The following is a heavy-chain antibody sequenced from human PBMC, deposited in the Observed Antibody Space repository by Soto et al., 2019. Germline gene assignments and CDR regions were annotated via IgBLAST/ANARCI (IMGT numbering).Heavy chain of an antibody. Sequence: QVQLVESGGGVVQPGRSLRLSCAASGFTFSSYAMHWVRQAPCKGLEWVAFISYDRSNKYYADSVKGRFTISRDNSKNTMYLQLNSMRAEDTAVYYCARDRSSDFWSGYSYYYYGMDVWGQGTKVTVSS. CDR1: GFTFSSYA. CDR3: ARDRSSDFWSGYSYYYYGMDV. J-gene: IGHJ6*02. CDR2: ISYDRSNK. D-gene: IGHD3-3*01. V-gene: IGHV3-30-3*01.